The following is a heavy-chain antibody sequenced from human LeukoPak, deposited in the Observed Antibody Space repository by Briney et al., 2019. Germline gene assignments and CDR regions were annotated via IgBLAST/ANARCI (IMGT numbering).Heavy chain of an antibody. Sequence: SVKVSCKASGGTFSSYAISWVRQAPGQGLEWMGGIIPIFGTANYAQKVQGRVTITADESTSTAYMELSSLRSEDTAVYYCAREPNNYPPGDGYYYGMDVWGHGTTVTVSS. CDR3: AREPNNYPPGDGYYYGMDV. CDR1: GGTFSSYA. D-gene: IGHD5-24*01. CDR2: IIPIFGTA. V-gene: IGHV1-69*13. J-gene: IGHJ6*02.